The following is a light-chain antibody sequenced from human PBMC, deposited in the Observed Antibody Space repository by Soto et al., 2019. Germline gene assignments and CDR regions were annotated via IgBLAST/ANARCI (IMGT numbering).Light chain of an antibody. V-gene: IGLV1-44*01. CDR1: SSNIGRNT. Sequence: QAVVTQPPSASGTPGQRVTISCSGSSSNIGRNTVNWFQHLPGTAPKLLVYSDNQRPSGVPDRFSGSKSGTSASLAISGLRSGDEADYDCATWDHSLNGVVFGGGTKVTVL. CDR2: SDN. J-gene: IGLJ2*01. CDR3: ATWDHSLNGVV.